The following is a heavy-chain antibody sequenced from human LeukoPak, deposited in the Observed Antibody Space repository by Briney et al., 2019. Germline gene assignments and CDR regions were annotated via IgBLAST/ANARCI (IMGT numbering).Heavy chain of an antibody. Sequence: GVLRLSCRAYGFTFGDHAMSWVRQAPGKGLEWVGFIRSKAYRGTTEYAASVKGRFTISRDDSKNTLYLQMNSLKTEDTAVYYCTLGDFWSGYSNFDYWGQGTLVTVSS. D-gene: IGHD3-3*01. CDR1: GFTFGDHA. J-gene: IGHJ4*02. CDR3: TLGDFWSGYSNFDY. CDR2: IRSKAYRGTT. V-gene: IGHV3-49*04.